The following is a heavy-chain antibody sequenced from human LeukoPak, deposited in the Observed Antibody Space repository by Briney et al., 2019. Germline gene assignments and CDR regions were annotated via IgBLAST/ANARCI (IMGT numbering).Heavy chain of an antibody. Sequence: SETLSLTCTVSSDSISSSYWSWVRQPPGKGLEWIGYIYYSGSTNYNPSLKSRVAISVDTSKNQFSLKLNSVTAADTAVYYCARGYCSSTICFQYFHHWGQGTLVTVSS. V-gene: IGHV4-59*01. D-gene: IGHD2-2*01. CDR3: ARGYCSSTICFQYFHH. CDR1: SDSISSSY. CDR2: IYYSGST. J-gene: IGHJ1*01.